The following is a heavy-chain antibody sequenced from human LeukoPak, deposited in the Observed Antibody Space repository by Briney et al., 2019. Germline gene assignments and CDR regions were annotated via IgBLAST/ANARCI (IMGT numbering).Heavy chain of an antibody. CDR3: ARDTWYSNSWLHAFDI. D-gene: IGHD6-13*01. V-gene: IGHV3-48*01. CDR1: GFTFSSCA. J-gene: IGHJ3*02. CDR2: INSNSETI. Sequence: TGGSLRLSCAASGFTFSSCAMNWVRQAPGKGLEWFSFINSNSETIYYADSVKGRFTISRDNAKNSLYLQMNSLRAEDTGVYYCARDTWYSNSWLHAFDIWGQGTMVTVSS.